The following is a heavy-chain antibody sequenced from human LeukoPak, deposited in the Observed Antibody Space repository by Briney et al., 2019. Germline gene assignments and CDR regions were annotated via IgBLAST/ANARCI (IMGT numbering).Heavy chain of an antibody. J-gene: IGHJ4*02. CDR1: GYSFTTYY. D-gene: IGHD3-22*01. CDR2: INPSDGGT. Sequence: ASVKVSCKASGYSFTTYYMHWVRQAPGQGLEWMGIINPSDGGTSYAPKFQDRVTMTRDTSTSTVYMELSSLRSEDTAVYYCAREGLDTSDYYGSRLDYWGPGTLVTVSS. CDR3: AREGLDTSDYYGSRLDY. V-gene: IGHV1-46*01.